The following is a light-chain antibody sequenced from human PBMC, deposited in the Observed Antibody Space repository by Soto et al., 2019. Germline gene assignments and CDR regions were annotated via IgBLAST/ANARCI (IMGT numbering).Light chain of an antibody. Sequence: QSALTQPASVSGSPGQSITISCTGTSSDVGGYNYVSWYQQHPGKAPKLMIYDVSNRPSGVSNRFSGSKSGNTASLTISGLQAEDEADYYCGSFTSSSTLPYVFGAGTKLTVL. J-gene: IGLJ1*01. V-gene: IGLV2-14*01. CDR2: DVS. CDR1: SSDVGGYNY. CDR3: GSFTSSSTLPYV.